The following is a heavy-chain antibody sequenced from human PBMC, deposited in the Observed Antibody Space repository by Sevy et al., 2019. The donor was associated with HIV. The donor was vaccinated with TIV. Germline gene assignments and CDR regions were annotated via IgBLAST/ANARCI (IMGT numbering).Heavy chain of an antibody. V-gene: IGHV3-49*03. CDR1: GFTFGDYA. J-gene: IGHJ4*02. Sequence: GGSLRLSCTGSGFTFGDYAMSWFRQAPGMGLEWVGFIRSKDYGGATEYAASVKSRLTILRDDSKSIADLQMNSLKTEETAVYYCTRGYNYDSSGYSDYWGQGTLVTISS. D-gene: IGHD3-22*01. CDR3: TRGYNYDSSGYSDY. CDR2: IRSKDYGGAT.